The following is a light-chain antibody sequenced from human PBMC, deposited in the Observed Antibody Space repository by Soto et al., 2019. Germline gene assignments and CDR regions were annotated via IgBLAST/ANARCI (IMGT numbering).Light chain of an antibody. CDR2: DVS. CDR1: SSDVGGYNY. CDR3: SSYTSSSTYV. Sequence: QSGLTQPASVSGSPGQSITISCTGTSSDVGGYNYVSWYQQHPGKAPKLMIYDVSNRPSGVSNRFSGSKSGNTASLTISGLQAEDEADYYCSSYTSSSTYVFGTGTRSPS. V-gene: IGLV2-14*01. J-gene: IGLJ1*01.